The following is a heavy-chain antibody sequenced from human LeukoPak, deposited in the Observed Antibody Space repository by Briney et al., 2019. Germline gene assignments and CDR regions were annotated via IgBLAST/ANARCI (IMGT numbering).Heavy chain of an antibody. J-gene: IGHJ6*02. CDR2: IIPIFGTA. CDR1: GGTFSSYG. D-gene: IGHD3-22*01. Sequence: SVKVSCKASGGTFSSYGISWVRQAPGQGLEWMGRIIPIFGTANYAQKFQGRVTITADKLTSTAYMEVSSLRSEDTAVYYCARTNYYDSSGYQGAGTYYYGMDVWGQGTTVTVSS. V-gene: IGHV1-69*06. CDR3: ARTNYYDSSGYQGAGTYYYGMDV.